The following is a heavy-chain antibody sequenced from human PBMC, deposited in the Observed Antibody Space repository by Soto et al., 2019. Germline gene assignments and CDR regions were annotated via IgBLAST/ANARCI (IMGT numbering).Heavy chain of an antibody. D-gene: IGHD6-6*01. J-gene: IGHJ4*02. CDR1: GGSISSGGYS. Sequence: PSETLSLTCAVSGGSISSGGYSWSWIRQPPGKGLEWIGYIYHSGSTYYNPSLKSRVTISVDRSKNQFSLKLSSVTAADTAVYYCARASSSGVGFDYWGQGTLVTVSS. CDR2: IYHSGST. V-gene: IGHV4-30-2*01. CDR3: ARASSSGVGFDY.